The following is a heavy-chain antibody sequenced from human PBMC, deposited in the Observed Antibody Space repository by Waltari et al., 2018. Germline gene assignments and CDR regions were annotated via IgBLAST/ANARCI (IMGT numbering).Heavy chain of an antibody. J-gene: IGHJ4*02. D-gene: IGHD6-19*01. CDR2: IYSGGRT. CDR3: ASTQGIAVAGTNY. V-gene: IGHV3-53*01. Sequence: EVQLVESGGGLIQPGGSLRLSCAASGFTVSSNYMSWVRQAPGKGLDGVSVIYSGGRTYYADSVKGRFTISRDNSKNTLYLQRNSLRAEDTAVYYCASTQGIAVAGTNYWGQGTLVTVSS. CDR1: GFTVSSNY.